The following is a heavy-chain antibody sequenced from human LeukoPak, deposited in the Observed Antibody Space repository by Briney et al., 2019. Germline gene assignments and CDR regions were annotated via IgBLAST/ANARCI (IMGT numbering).Heavy chain of an antibody. J-gene: IGHJ4*02. D-gene: IGHD3-3*01. CDR2: ISGSGGST. Sequence: PGGSLRLSCAASGFTFSSYAMSWVRHAPGKGLEWVSAISGSGGSTYYADSVKGRFTISRDNSKNTLYLQMNSLRAEDTAVYYCAKLYYDFWSGYWYWGQGTLVTVSS. CDR3: AKLYYDFWSGYWY. CDR1: GFTFSSYA. V-gene: IGHV3-23*01.